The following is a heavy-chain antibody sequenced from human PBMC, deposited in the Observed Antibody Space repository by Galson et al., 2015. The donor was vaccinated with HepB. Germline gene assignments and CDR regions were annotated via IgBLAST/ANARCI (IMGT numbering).Heavy chain of an antibody. CDR2: IRSNGGST. CDR1: GVTLDRAA. J-gene: IGHJ4*02. D-gene: IGHD5-18*01. CDR3: VRARGYSYGLFDY. V-gene: IGHV3-64D*06. Sequence: PRLPCPASGVTLDRAAMHWCRQAPGQGLGYVSAIRSNGGSTYYADSVKGRFTISRDNSKNTLYLQMSSLRAEDTAVYYCVRARGYSYGLFDYWGQGTLVTVSS.